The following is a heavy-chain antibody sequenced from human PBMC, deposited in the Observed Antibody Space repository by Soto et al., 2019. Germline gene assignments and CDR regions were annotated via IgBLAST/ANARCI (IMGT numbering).Heavy chain of an antibody. CDR2: ISYDGSNK. D-gene: IGHD2-2*01. J-gene: IGHJ4*02. CDR3: AKGSCSSTSCYCPDY. Sequence: VGSLRLSCAASGFTFSSYGMHWVRQAPGKGLEWVAVISYDGSNKYYADSVKGRFTISRDNSKNTLYLQMNSLRAEDTAVYYCAKGSCSSTSCYCPDYWGQGTLVTVSS. CDR1: GFTFSSYG. V-gene: IGHV3-30*18.